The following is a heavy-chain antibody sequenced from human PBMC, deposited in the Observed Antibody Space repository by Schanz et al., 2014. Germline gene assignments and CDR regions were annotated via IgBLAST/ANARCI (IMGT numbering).Heavy chain of an antibody. V-gene: IGHV3-11*04. CDR2: ISRDGTTS. CDR1: GFIFNDYY. Sequence: QVQLVESGGGLVKPGGSLRLSCAASGFIFNDYYMNWIRQAPGKGLEWLSYISRDGTTSYYADSVKGRFTISRDNAKNTLYLQMNTLRAEDTAIYYCARVEGSSGSASSYRALNVWGQGTTVTVSS. J-gene: IGHJ3*01. D-gene: IGHD3-10*01. CDR3: ARVEGSSGSASSYRALNV.